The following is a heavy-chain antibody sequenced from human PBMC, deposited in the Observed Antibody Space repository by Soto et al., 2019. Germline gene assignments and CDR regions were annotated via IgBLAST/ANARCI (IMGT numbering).Heavy chain of an antibody. CDR2: TRNKANSYTT. D-gene: IGHD3-10*01. CDR1: GLTFSDHY. V-gene: IGHV3-72*01. CDR3: ATDLAGASGGYYIDY. J-gene: IGHJ4*02. Sequence: EVQLVESGGGLVQHGWSLRLSCVVSGLTFSDHYMDWVLPAPGQGLEWVGRTRNKANSYTTEYAASVKGRFTISRDDSKNSLYLQMISLKSEDTAVYYCATDLAGASGGYYIDYWGQGTLVTVSS.